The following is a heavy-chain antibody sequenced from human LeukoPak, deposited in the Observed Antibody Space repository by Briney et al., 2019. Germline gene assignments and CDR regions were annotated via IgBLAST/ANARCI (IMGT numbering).Heavy chain of an antibody. Sequence: SETLSLTCTVSGGSISTYYWTWIRRPPGKGLEWIGYIYYSGTTNYNPSLKSRVTISVDTSKNRFSLKLSSVTAADTAVYYCARGAYWYGMDVWGQGTTVTVSS. CDR1: GGSISTYY. J-gene: IGHJ6*02. CDR3: ARGAYWYGMDV. V-gene: IGHV4-59*01. D-gene: IGHD2-15*01. CDR2: IYYSGTT.